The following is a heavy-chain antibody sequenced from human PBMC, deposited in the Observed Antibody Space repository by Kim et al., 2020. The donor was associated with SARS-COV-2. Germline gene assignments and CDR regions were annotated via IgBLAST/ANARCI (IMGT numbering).Heavy chain of an antibody. D-gene: IGHD6-13*01. V-gene: IGHV4-59*01. CDR2: IYYSGSS. CDR1: GGSISNYY. J-gene: IGHJ5*02. Sequence: SETLSLTCTVSGGSISNYYWSWIRQPPGKGLEWIGFIYYSGSSNYNPSLKSRVTISVDTSKNQFSLKLSSVTAADTAVYYCARSSSWYCFDPWGQGTLVT. CDR3: ARSSSWYCFDP.